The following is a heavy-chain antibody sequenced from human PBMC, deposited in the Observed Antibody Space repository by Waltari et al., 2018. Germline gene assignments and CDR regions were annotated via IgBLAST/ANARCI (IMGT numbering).Heavy chain of an antibody. CDR2: IYYSGRT. J-gene: IGHJ4*02. V-gene: IGHV4-31*03. CDR3: ARARGYSYGVDY. D-gene: IGHD5-18*01. Sequence: QVQLQESGPGLVKPSQTLSLTCTVSGGSISSGGYYWSWIRQHPGKGLEWIGYIYYSGRTYYNPSLKSRVTISVDTSKNQFSLKLSSVTAADTAVYYCARARGYSYGVDYWGQGTLVTVSS. CDR1: GGSISSGGYY.